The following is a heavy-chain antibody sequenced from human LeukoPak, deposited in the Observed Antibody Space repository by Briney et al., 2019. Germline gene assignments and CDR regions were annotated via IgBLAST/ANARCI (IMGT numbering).Heavy chain of an antibody. D-gene: IGHD6-19*01. CDR2: IYYSGST. V-gene: IGHV4-59*01. Sequence: SETLSLTCTVSGGSISSYYWSWIRQPPGKGLEWIGYIYYSGSTNYNPSLKSRVTISVDTSKNQFSLKLSSVTAADTAVYYCASGTGYSSGWTLGYWGQGTLVTVSS. CDR3: ASGTGYSSGWTLGY. J-gene: IGHJ4*02. CDR1: GGSISSYY.